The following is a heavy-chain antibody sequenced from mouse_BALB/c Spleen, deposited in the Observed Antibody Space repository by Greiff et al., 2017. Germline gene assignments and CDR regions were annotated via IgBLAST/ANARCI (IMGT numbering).Heavy chain of an antibody. CDR1: GFTFSSFG. Sequence: EVQLVESGGGLVQPGGSRKLSCAASGFTFSSFGMHWVRQAPQKGLEWVAYISSGSSTIYYADTVKGRFTISRDNPKNTLFLQMTSLRSEDTAMYYCARLGSAMDYWGQGTSVTVSS. CDR2: ISSGSSTI. V-gene: IGHV5-17*02. CDR3: ARLGSAMDY. D-gene: IGHD4-1*01. J-gene: IGHJ4*01.